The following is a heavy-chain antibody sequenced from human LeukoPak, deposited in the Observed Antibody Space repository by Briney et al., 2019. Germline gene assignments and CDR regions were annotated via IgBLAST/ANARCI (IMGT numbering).Heavy chain of an antibody. V-gene: IGHV1-2*02. D-gene: IGHD3-3*01. CDR3: ARGLVLRFLEWSKDFDY. Sequence: ASVKVSCKASGYTFTGYYMHWVRQAPGQGLEWMGWINPNSGGTNYAQKFQGRVTMTRDTSISTAYMELSRLRSDDTAVYYCARGLVLRFLEWSKDFDYWGQGTLVTVSS. CDR2: INPNSGGT. CDR1: GYTFTGYY. J-gene: IGHJ4*02.